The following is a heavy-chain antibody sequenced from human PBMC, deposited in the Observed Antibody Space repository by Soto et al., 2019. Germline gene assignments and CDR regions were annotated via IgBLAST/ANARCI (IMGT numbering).Heavy chain of an antibody. V-gene: IGHV3-23*01. CDR2: ISGRGDDT. J-gene: IGHJ4*02. CDR3: ARAQQTYSSSYFDY. CDR1: GFTFSSYA. D-gene: IGHD3-22*01. Sequence: EVQLLESGGDLVQPGGSLRLSCAASGFTFSSYAMSWVRQAPGKGLEWVSTISGRGDDTYYTDSVKGRFTISRDNSKNTLYVHMNRLRAEDMSVYYCARAQQTYSSSYFDYWGQGTLVTVSS.